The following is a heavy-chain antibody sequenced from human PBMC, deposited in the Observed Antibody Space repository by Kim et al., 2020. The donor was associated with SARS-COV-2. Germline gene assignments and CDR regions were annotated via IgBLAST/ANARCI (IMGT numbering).Heavy chain of an antibody. CDR3: ARQDGSGLYWFDQ. J-gene: IGHJ5*02. D-gene: IGHD6-19*01. V-gene: IGHV5-51*01. Sequence: YSPSFQGQVTISADKSISTAYLQWSSLKASDTAMYHCARQDGSGLYWFDQWGQGTLVTVSS.